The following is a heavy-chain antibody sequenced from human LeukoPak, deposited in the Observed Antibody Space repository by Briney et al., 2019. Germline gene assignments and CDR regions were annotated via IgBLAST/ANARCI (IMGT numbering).Heavy chain of an antibody. CDR2: ISHDGTST. CDR1: GFTFGRYW. V-gene: IGHV3-74*01. Sequence: GGSLRLSCAASGFTFGRYWMHWVRQAPGKGLMWVSRISHDGTSTIYADSVKGRFTVSRDNARNTMYLQMSGLRVEDMALYLCARARNESFDYWGRGTLVTVSS. CDR3: ARARNESFDY. J-gene: IGHJ4*02. D-gene: IGHD3-10*01.